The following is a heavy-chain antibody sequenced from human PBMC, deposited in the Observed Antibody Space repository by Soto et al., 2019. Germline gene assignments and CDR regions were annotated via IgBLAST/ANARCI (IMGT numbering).Heavy chain of an antibody. CDR3: AKEKGGYSGYHFDY. D-gene: IGHD5-12*01. V-gene: IGHV3-23*01. CDR1: GFTFSSYA. Sequence: EVQLLESGGGLVQPGGSLRLSCAASGFTFSSYARSWVRQAPGKGLEWVSAISAGGGSTYYADSVKGRFTISRDNSKNTLYLQMNSLRAEDTAVYYCAKEKGGYSGYHFDYWGQGTLVTVSS. CDR2: ISAGGGST. J-gene: IGHJ4*02.